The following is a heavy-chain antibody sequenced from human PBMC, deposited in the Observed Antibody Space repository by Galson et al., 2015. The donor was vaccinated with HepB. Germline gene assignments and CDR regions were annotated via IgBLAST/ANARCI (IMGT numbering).Heavy chain of an antibody. Sequence: SLRLSCAASGFTFSSYSMNWVRQAPGKGLEWVSYISSSSSTIFYADSVKGRFTISRDNAKNSLSLQMNSLRDEDTAVYYCARDNYDSSGYLKYWGQGTLVTVSS. CDR1: GFTFSSYS. V-gene: IGHV3-48*02. CDR3: ARDNYDSSGYLKY. CDR2: ISSSSSTI. J-gene: IGHJ4*02. D-gene: IGHD3-22*01.